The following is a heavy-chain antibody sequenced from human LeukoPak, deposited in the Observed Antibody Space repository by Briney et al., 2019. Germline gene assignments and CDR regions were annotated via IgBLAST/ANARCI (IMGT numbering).Heavy chain of an antibody. CDR2: IYYSGST. D-gene: IGHD6-13*01. V-gene: IGHV4-39*07. Sequence: SETLSLTCTVSGDSISSGSYYWVWIRQPPGKGLEWIGSIYYSGSTYYNPSLPSLKSRVTMSVDTSKNQFSLKLSSVTAADTAVYYCARDRQQLVRGDHFDYWAREPWSPSPQ. CDR3: ARDRQQLVRGDHFDY. CDR1: GDSISSGSYY. J-gene: IGHJ4*02.